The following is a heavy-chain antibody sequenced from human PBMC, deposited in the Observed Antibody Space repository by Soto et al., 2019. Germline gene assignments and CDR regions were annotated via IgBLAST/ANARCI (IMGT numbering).Heavy chain of an antibody. V-gene: IGHV4-34*01. D-gene: IGHD3-22*01. CDR1: GGSFSATW. CDR2: INHRGNT. CDR3: AGLYPYESSGYHLNY. J-gene: IGHJ4*02. Sequence: PSETLSLTCAVYGGSFSATWWTWIRQPPGKGLEWIGEINHRGNTYYSPSLKSRVTVSVDTSTNQFSLKLRSVTAADTAVFYCAGLYPYESSGYHLNYWGQGALVTVSS.